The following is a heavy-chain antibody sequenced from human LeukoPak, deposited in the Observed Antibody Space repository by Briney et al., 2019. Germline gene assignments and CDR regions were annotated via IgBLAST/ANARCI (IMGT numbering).Heavy chain of an antibody. V-gene: IGHV3-21*01. J-gene: IGHJ4*02. CDR3: ATYYYDSSGYSSGY. CDR2: ISSSSSYI. D-gene: IGHD3-22*01. CDR1: GFRLSTYW. Sequence: GGSLRLSCAASGFRLSTYWMSWVRQAPGKGLEWVSSISSSSSYIYYADSVKGRFTISRDNAKNSLYLQMNSLRAEDTAVYYCATYYYDSSGYSSGYWGQGTLVTVSS.